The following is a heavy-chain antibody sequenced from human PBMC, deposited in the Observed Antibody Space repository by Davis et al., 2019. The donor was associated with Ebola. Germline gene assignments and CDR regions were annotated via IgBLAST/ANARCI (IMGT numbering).Heavy chain of an antibody. CDR1: GFTFGSYA. D-gene: IGHD3-3*01. CDR3: ARDPFLEWLFSGRYYYYGMDV. CDR2: ISSNGGST. Sequence: GESLKISCSASGFTFGSYAMHWVRQAPGKGLEYVSAISSNGGSTYYADSVKGRFTISRDNAKNTLYLQMNSLRAEDTAVYYCARDPFLEWLFSGRYYYYGMDVWGKGTTVTVSS. V-gene: IGHV3-64*04. J-gene: IGHJ6*04.